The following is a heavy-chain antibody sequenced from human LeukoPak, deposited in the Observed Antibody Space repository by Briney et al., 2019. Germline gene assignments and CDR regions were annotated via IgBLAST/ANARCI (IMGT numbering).Heavy chain of an antibody. V-gene: IGHV4-59*01. J-gene: IGHJ4*02. CDR2: IYYSGTT. Sequence: SETLSLTCTVSGGSISSYYWSWIRQPPGKGLEWIGYIYYSGTTSYNPSLKSRVTISVDTSKNQFSLKLSSVTAADTAVYYCARGVNIAAAQYGYWGQGTLVTVSS. CDR3: ARGVNIAAAQYGY. CDR1: GGSISSYY. D-gene: IGHD6-13*01.